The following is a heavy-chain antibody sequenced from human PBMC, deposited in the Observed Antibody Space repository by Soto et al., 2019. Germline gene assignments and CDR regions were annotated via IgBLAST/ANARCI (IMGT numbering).Heavy chain of an antibody. Sequence: GESLKICCKASGYSFTTYWIAWVRQMPGKGLEWMGIVYPGDSDTRYSPSFQGQVTISADRSISTAYLQWSSLKASDTAMYYCASLDQYSASYYGIQVWGEGTAVSV. V-gene: IGHV5-51*01. D-gene: IGHD2-15*01. CDR2: VYPGDSDT. CDR1: GYSFTTYW. CDR3: ASLDQYSASYYGIQV. J-gene: IGHJ6*02.